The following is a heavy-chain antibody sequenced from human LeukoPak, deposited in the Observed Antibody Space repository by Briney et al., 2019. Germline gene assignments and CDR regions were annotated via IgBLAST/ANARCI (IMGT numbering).Heavy chain of an antibody. J-gene: IGHJ4*02. V-gene: IGHV3-30*18. CDR3: AKDFKSFGSSWYLGEEY. CDR2: ISCNGSNR. CDR1: GFTFSTYG. Sequence: GRSLRLSCAASGFTFSTYGMHWVRQAPGKGLDWVGVISCNGSNRYYADSVKGRFTISRDNTKNTVHMQMNRLKTEDTAVYYCAKDFKSFGSSWYLGEEYWGLGILVTV. D-gene: IGHD6-13*01.